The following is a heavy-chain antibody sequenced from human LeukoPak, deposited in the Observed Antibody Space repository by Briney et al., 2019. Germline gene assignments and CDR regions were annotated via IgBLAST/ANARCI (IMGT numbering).Heavy chain of an antibody. J-gene: IGHJ4*02. Sequence: GGSLRLSCAASGFTFSSYAMSWVRQAPGKGLEWVSAISGSGGSTYYADSVKGRFTISRDNSKNTLYLQMNSLRAEDTAVYYCVSNWNYGGYFDYWGQGTLVTVSS. CDR3: VSNWNYGGYFDY. D-gene: IGHD1-7*01. V-gene: IGHV3-23*01. CDR1: GFTFSSYA. CDR2: ISGSGGST.